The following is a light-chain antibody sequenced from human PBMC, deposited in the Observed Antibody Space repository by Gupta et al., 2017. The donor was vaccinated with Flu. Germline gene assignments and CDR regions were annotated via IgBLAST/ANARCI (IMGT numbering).Light chain of an antibody. Sequence: DIQMTQSPSSLTASVGDRVTITCQASQDISNYLNWYQQKPGKAPKLLIYDASNLETGVPARFSGSGSGTDFTFTISILQAEDMATYYCQQYDYTPHTFGRGTKLEIK. CDR1: QDISNY. CDR2: DAS. V-gene: IGKV1-33*01. CDR3: QQYDYTPHT. J-gene: IGKJ4*01.